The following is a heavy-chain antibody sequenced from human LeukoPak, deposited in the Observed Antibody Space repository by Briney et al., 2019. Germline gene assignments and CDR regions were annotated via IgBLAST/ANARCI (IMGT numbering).Heavy chain of an antibody. CDR1: PGSITNYY. CDR2: ISPGGNT. Sequence: SETLSLTCTVSPGSITNYYYNWIRQPPGKRPEWIGYISPGGNTNYNPSLESRVTISVDTSKNQVSLKLISGTAADTAIYYCARSYGSGNYSPFFWGQGTLVTVSS. J-gene: IGHJ4*02. V-gene: IGHV4-4*08. CDR3: ARSYGSGNYSPFF. D-gene: IGHD3-10*01.